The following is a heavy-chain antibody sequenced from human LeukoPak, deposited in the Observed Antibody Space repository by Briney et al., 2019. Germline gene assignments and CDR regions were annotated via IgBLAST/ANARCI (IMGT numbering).Heavy chain of an antibody. CDR3: ARVVSEAQIWYYYMDV. Sequence: SETLSLTCTVSGGSISSYYWSWIRQPAGKGLEWIGRIYTSGSTNYNPSLKSRVTISVDKSKNQFSLKLSSVTAADTAVYYCARVVSEAQIWYYYMDVWGKGTTVTVSS. CDR2: IYTSGST. J-gene: IGHJ6*03. CDR1: GGSISSYY. V-gene: IGHV4-4*07. D-gene: IGHD5-18*01.